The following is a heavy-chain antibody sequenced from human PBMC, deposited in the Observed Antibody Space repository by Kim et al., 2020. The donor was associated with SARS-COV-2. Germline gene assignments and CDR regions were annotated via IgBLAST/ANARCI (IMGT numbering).Heavy chain of an antibody. D-gene: IGHD3-9*01. CDR1: GGSFSGYY. V-gene: IGHV4-34*01. CDR2: INHSGST. CDR3: ARSDPLSYYDIFSAFDI. Sequence: SETLSLTCAVYGGSFSGYYWSWIRQPPGKGLEWIGEINHSGSTNYNPSLKSRVTISVDTSKNQFSLKLSSVTAADTAVYYCARSDPLSYYDIFSAFDIWG. J-gene: IGHJ3*02.